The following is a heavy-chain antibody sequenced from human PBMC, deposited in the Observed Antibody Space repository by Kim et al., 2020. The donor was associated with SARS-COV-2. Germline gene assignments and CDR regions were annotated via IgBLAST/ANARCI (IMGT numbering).Heavy chain of an antibody. CDR3: ASPGYCSGGSCYKVYYFDY. Sequence: SVKVSCKASGGTFSSYAISWVRQAPGQGLEWMGGIIPIFGTANYAQKFQGRVTITADESTSTAYMELSSLRSEDTAVYYCASPGYCSGGSCYKVYYFDYWCQGTLVTVSS. V-gene: IGHV1-69*13. CDR2: IIPIFGTA. J-gene: IGHJ4*02. D-gene: IGHD2-15*01. CDR1: GGTFSSYA.